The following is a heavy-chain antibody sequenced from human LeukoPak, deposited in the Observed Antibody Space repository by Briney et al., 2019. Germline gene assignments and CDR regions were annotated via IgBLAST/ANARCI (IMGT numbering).Heavy chain of an antibody. CDR2: IYPGDSDT. CDR3: ARLLKLRFLEWFRARHYYYYMDV. V-gene: IGHV5-51*01. D-gene: IGHD3-3*01. CDR1: GYSFTSYW. J-gene: IGHJ6*03. Sequence: GESLKISCKGSGYSFTSYWIGWVRQMPGKGLEWMGIIYPGDSDTRYSPSFQGQVTISADKSISPAYLQWSSLKASDTAMYYCARLLKLRFLEWFRARHYYYYMDVWGKGTTVTVSS.